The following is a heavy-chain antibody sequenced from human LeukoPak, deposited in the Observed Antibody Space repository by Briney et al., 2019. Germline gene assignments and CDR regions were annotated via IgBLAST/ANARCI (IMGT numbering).Heavy chain of an antibody. Sequence: PSQTLSLTCSVSGGSFSGYYWNWFRQAPGKGLEWIGSIYYSGSIYHNPSLKSRVTISIDTSKSQFSLRLSSVTAADTAVYYCARDRAEWQYYFDTSGDYYVGDSFDIWGQGTMVTVSS. V-gene: IGHV4-39*07. CDR2: IYYSGSI. CDR1: GGSFSGYY. D-gene: IGHD3-22*01. CDR3: ARDRAEWQYYFDTSGDYYVGDSFDI. J-gene: IGHJ3*02.